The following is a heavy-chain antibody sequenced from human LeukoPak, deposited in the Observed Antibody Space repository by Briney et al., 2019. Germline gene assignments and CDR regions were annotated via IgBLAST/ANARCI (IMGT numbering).Heavy chain of an antibody. J-gene: IGHJ4*02. CDR1: GFTFSNAW. V-gene: IGHV3-15*01. Sequence: PGGSLRLSCAASGFTFSNAWMSWVRQAPGKGLEWVGRIKSKTDGGTTDYAAPVKGRFTISRDDSKNPLYLQMNSLKTEDTAVYYCTHYDSSGYYDCFDYWGQGTLVTVSS. CDR3: THYDSSGYYDCFDY. CDR2: IKSKTDGGTT. D-gene: IGHD3-22*01.